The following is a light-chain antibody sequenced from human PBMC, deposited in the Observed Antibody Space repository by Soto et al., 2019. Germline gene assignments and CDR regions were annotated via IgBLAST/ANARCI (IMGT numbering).Light chain of an antibody. CDR1: QSVSSSY. V-gene: IGKV3-20*01. CDR2: GAS. Sequence: IAGTLCPAKLTLSPGARATLACRASQSVSSSYLAWYQQKPGQAPRLLIYGASSRATGVPDRFSGSGSGTDFTFTISRLEPEDFAVYYCQQYNNWPLTFGGGTKVDIK. CDR3: QQYNNWPLT. J-gene: IGKJ4*01.